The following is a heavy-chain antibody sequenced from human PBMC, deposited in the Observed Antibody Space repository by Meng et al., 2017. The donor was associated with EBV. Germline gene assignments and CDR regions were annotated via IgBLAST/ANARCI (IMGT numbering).Heavy chain of an antibody. Sequence: QWQLVQAGAEVNKPGASVKVSRKASGGTFSSYAISWVRQAPGQGLEWMGGIIPIFGTANYAQKFQGRVTITADKSTSTAYMELSSLRSEDTAVYYCARAEIAAAGRLDYWGQGTLVTVSS. CDR1: GGTFSSYA. D-gene: IGHD6-13*01. CDR3: ARAEIAAAGRLDY. V-gene: IGHV1-69*06. CDR2: IIPIFGTA. J-gene: IGHJ4*02.